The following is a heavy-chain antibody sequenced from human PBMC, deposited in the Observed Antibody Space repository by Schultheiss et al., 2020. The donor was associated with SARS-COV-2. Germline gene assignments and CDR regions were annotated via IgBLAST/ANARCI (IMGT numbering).Heavy chain of an antibody. CDR3: TTGATPRTTDY. CDR2: ISYDGSNK. J-gene: IGHJ4*02. V-gene: IGHV3-30-3*01. Sequence: SCAASGFTFSSYAMHWVRQAPGKGLEWVAVISYDGSNKYYADSVKGRFTISRDDSKNTAYLQMNSLKTEDTAVYYCTTGATPRTTDYWGQGTLVTVSS. CDR1: GFTFSSYA. D-gene: IGHD1-26*01.